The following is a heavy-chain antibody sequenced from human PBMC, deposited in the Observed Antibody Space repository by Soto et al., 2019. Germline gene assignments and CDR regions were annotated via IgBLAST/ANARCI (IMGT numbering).Heavy chain of an antibody. J-gene: IGHJ6*02. V-gene: IGHV4-34*01. D-gene: IGHD3-10*01. CDR1: GGSFSGYY. CDR2: INHSGST. CDR3: ARGDPYYYGSGSYIV. Sequence: ASETLSLTCAVYGGSFSGYYWSWIRQPPGKGLEWIGEINHSGSTNYNPSLKSRVTISVDTSKNQFSLKLSSVTAADTAVYYCARGDPYYYGSGSYIVWGQGTTVTVSS.